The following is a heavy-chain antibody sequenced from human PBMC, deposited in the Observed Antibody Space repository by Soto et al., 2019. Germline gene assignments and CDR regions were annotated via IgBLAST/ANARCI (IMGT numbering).Heavy chain of an antibody. CDR1: GGSISSYY. J-gene: IGHJ4*02. CDR3: ARAGSGYDTFDY. D-gene: IGHD5-12*01. CDR2: IYYSGST. Sequence: PSETLSLTCTVSGGSISSYYWSWIRQPPGKGLEWIGYIYYSGSTNYNPSLKSRVTISVDTSKNQFSLKLSSVTAADTAVYYCARAGSGYDTFDYWGQGTLVTVSS. V-gene: IGHV4-59*01.